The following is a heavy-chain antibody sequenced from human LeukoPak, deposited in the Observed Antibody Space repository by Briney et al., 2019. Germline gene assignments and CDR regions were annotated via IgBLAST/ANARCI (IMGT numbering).Heavy chain of an antibody. J-gene: IGHJ4*02. CDR3: ARRRIAAAFDY. CDR2: ISYDGSNK. V-gene: IGHV3-30*03. D-gene: IGHD6-13*01. Sequence: PGRSLRLSCAASGFTFSSYGMHWVRQAPGKGLEWVAVISYDGSNKYYADSVKGRFTISRDNSKNTLYLQMNSLRAEDTAVYYCARRRIAAAFDYWGQGTLVTVSS. CDR1: GFTFSSYG.